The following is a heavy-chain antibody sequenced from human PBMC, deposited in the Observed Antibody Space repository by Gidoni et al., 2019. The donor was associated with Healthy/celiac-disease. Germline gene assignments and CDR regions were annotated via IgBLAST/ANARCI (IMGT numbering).Heavy chain of an antibody. CDR1: GFTFRSYS. Sequence: EVPLVESGGGLVKPGGSLRLSCAASGFTFRSYSMNWVRQAPGKGLEWVSSSSRSSSYIYYADSVKGRFTISRDNAKNSPYLQMNSLRAEDTAVYYCARDSVYGGYVYWGQGTLVTVSS. CDR2: SSRSSSYI. V-gene: IGHV3-21*01. J-gene: IGHJ4*02. D-gene: IGHD5-12*01. CDR3: ARDSVYGGYVY.